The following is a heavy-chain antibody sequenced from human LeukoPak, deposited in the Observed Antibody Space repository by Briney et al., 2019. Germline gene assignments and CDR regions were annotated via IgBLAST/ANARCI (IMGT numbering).Heavy chain of an antibody. CDR1: GGSFSGYY. J-gene: IGHJ6*02. D-gene: IGHD5-18*01. CDR2: INHSGST. CDR3: ARVQLWSLYYYYYGMDV. V-gene: IGHV4-34*01. Sequence: NPSETLSLTCAVYGGSFSGYYWSWIRQPPGKGLEWIGEINHSGSTNYNPSLKSRVTISVDTSKNQFSLKLSSVTAADTAVYYCARVQLWSLYYYYYGMDVWGQGTTATVSS.